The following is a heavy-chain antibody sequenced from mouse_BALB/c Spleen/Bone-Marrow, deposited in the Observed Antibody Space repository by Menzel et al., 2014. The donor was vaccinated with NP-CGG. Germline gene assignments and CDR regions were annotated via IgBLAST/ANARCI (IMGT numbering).Heavy chain of an antibody. J-gene: IGHJ4*01. D-gene: IGHD4-1*01. V-gene: IGHV14-3*02. CDR3: ARWEYYAMDY. Sequence: EVQLVESGVELVKPGASVKLSCTASGFNIKDTYMHWVKQRPEQGLEWIGRIDPANGNTKYDPKFQGKATITADTSSNTAYLQLSSLTSEDTAVYYCARWEYYAMDYWGQGTSVTVSS. CDR2: IDPANGNT. CDR1: GFNIKDTY.